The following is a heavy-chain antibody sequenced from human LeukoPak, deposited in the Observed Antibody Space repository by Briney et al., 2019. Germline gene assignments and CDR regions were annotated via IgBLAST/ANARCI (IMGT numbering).Heavy chain of an antibody. CDR3: ARVSSSWYFDY. CDR2: IYYSGST. V-gene: IGHV4-38-2*01. D-gene: IGHD6-13*01. CDR1: GFTFSDYY. Sequence: PGGSLRLSCAASGFTFSDYYMSWIRQPPGKGLEWIGSIYYSGSTYYNPSLKSRVTISVDTSKNQFSLKLSSVTAADTAVYYCARVSSSWYFDYWGQGTLVTVSS. J-gene: IGHJ4*02.